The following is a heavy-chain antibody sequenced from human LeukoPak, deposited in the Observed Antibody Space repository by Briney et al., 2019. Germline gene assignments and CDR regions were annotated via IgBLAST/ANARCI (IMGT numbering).Heavy chain of an antibody. CDR2: IYSGGST. D-gene: IGHD3-22*01. J-gene: IGHJ4*02. CDR3: ARATYDSSGYHPRYFDY. V-gene: IGHV3-53*01. Sequence: GESLRLSCAASGFTVSSNYMSGVRQAPGKGLEWVSVIYSGGSTYYADSVKGRFTISRDNSKNTLYLQMNSLRAEDTAVYYCARATYDSSGYHPRYFDYWGQGTLVTVFS. CDR1: GFTVSSNY.